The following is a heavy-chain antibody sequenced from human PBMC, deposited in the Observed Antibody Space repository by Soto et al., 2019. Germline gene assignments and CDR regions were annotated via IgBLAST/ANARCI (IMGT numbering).Heavy chain of an antibody. CDR2: IYYSGST. CDR1: GGSIISYY. J-gene: IGHJ4*02. CDR3: ARHSETTVVSVAYFDY. Sequence: SETLSLTCTVSGGSIISYYWSWILRPPWKGLEWIGYIYYSGSTNYNPSLKSRVTISVDTSKNQFSLKLSSVTAADTAVYYCARHSETTVVSVAYFDYWGQGTLVTVSS. D-gene: IGHD4-17*01. V-gene: IGHV4-59*08.